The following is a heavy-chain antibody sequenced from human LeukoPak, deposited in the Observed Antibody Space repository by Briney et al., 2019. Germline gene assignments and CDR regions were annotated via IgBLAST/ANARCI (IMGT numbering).Heavy chain of an antibody. CDR3: ARERNNCGGDCNDY. Sequence: GGPLRLSCAAAGFNFNNFEMNWVRQAPGKGLEWVSYITQTGSIKYYADSVKGRFTISRDNAKSSLYLHMSSLRADDTAVYYCARERNNCGGDCNDYWGLGTLVTVSS. V-gene: IGHV3-48*03. CDR1: GFNFNNFE. CDR2: ITQTGSIK. J-gene: IGHJ4*02. D-gene: IGHD2-21*02.